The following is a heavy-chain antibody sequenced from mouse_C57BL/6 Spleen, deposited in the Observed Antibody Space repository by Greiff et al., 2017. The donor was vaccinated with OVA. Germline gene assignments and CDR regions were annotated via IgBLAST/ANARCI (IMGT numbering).Heavy chain of an antibody. J-gene: IGHJ4*01. D-gene: IGHD2-4*01. V-gene: IGHV1-19*01. CDR2: INPYNGGT. CDR1: GYTFTDYY. Sequence: EVQLQQSGPVLVKPGASVKMSCKASGYTFTDYYMNWVKQSHGKSLEWIGVINPYNGGTSYNQKFKGKATLTVDKSSSTAYMELNSLTSEDSAVYYCARSIYYDSYYYAMDYWGQGTSVTVSS. CDR3: ARSIYYDSYYYAMDY.